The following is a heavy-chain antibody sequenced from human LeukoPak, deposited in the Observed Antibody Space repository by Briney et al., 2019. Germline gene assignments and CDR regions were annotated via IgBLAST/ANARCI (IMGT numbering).Heavy chain of an antibody. CDR1: GGTFSSYA. CDR3: ARGGYCSSTSCYAIEGY. Sequence: SVKVSCKASGGTFSSYAISWVRQAPGQGLEWMGGIIPIFGTANYAQKFQGRVTITADESTSKAYMELSSLRSEDTAVYYCARGGYCSSTSCYAIEGYWGQGTLVTVSS. V-gene: IGHV1-69*13. CDR2: IIPIFGTA. J-gene: IGHJ4*02. D-gene: IGHD2-2*03.